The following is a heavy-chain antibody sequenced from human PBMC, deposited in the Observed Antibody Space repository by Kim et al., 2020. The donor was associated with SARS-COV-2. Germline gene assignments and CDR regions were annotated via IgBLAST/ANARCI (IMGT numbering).Heavy chain of an antibody. V-gene: IGHV4-34*01. CDR1: GGSFSGYY. CDR3: ARGEGGEYYDFWSGPNWFDP. Sequence: SETLSLTCAVYGGSFSGYYWSWIRQPPGKGLEWIGEINHSGSTNYNPSLKSRVTISVDTSKNQFSLKLSSVTAADTAVYYCARGEGGEYYDFWSGPNWFDPWGQGTLVTVSS. CDR2: INHSGST. D-gene: IGHD3-3*01. J-gene: IGHJ5*02.